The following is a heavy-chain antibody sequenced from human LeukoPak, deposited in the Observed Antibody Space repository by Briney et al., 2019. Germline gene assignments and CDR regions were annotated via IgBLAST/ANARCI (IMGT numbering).Heavy chain of an antibody. Sequence: PGGSLRLSCAASGFTVSSNYMSWVRQAPGKGLEWVSVIYSGGSTYYADSVKGRFTISRDNSKNTLYLQMNSLRAEDTAVYYCARDKVPHTAMVKSPLYYYGMDVWGQGTTVTVSS. J-gene: IGHJ6*02. CDR3: ARDKVPHTAMVKSPLYYYGMDV. D-gene: IGHD5-18*01. CDR1: GFTVSSNY. V-gene: IGHV3-66*01. CDR2: IYSGGST.